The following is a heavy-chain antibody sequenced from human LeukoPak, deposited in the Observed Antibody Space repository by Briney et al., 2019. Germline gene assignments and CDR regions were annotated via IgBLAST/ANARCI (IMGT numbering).Heavy chain of an antibody. CDR1: GGSISSSSYY. CDR2: IYYSGST. D-gene: IGHD3-22*01. V-gene: IGHV4-39*01. J-gene: IGHJ4*02. CDR3: ARHFYDSSGYVPPDY. Sequence: PSETLSLTCTVSGGSISSSSYYWGWIRQPPGKGLEWIGSIYYSGSTYYNPSLKSRVTISVDTSKNQFSLKLSSVTAADTAVYYCARHFYDSSGYVPPDYWGQGTLVTVSS.